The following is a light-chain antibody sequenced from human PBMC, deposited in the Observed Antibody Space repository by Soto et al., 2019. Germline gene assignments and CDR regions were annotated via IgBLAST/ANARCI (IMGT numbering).Light chain of an antibody. CDR2: GAS. J-gene: IGKJ1*01. CDR1: QSVRSSY. V-gene: IGKV3-20*01. CDR3: QQYGSSSWT. Sequence: EIVLTQSPGTLSLPPGERATLSCRASQSVRSSYLAWYQQKFGQAPRLLIYGASSRATGIPDRFSGSGSGTDFTLTISRLEYEDVAVYYCQQYGSSSWTFGQGTKVEIK.